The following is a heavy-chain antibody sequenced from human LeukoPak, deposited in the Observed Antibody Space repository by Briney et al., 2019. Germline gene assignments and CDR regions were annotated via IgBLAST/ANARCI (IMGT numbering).Heavy chain of an antibody. Sequence: GGSLRLARAASAFSSGFNFSKYAMSWVRQAPGKGLERVSAISDSGRTTYYTDSVKGRFTISRDNSRNSLYLQMNSLRAEDTAFYHCGGFGFNDYWGQGLLVTVSS. D-gene: IGHD3-10*01. CDR3: GGFGFNDY. J-gene: IGHJ4*01. V-gene: IGHV3-23*01. CDR1: AFSSGFNFSKYA. CDR2: ISDSGRTT.